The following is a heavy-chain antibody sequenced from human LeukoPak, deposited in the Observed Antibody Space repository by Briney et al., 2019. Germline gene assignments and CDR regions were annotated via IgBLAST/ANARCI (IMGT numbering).Heavy chain of an antibody. V-gene: IGHV2-5*02. CDR2: IYWDGDT. D-gene: IGHD7-27*01. Sequence: SGPTLVNPTQTLTLTCTFSGFLFSTSGVGVGWIRQPPGEALEWLALIYWDGDTRYSPSLKNRLTITKDTSKNQVLLTMTNMDRVDTATYYCAHKNTWVLHHWGQGTLVTVSS. J-gene: IGHJ5*02. CDR3: AHKNTWVLHH. CDR1: GFLFSTSGVG.